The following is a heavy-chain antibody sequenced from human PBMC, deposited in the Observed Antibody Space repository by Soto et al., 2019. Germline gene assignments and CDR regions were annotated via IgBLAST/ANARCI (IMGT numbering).Heavy chain of an antibody. D-gene: IGHD2-2*01. CDR3: ARVGGYCSSTSCHFNYYYGMDV. J-gene: IGHJ6*02. Sequence: ASVKVSCKASGGTFSSYAISWVRQAPGQGLEWMGGIIPIFGTANYAQKFQGGVTITADESTSTVYMELSSLRSEDTAVYYCARVGGYCSSTSCHFNYYYGMDVWGQGTTVTVSS. CDR1: GGTFSSYA. CDR2: IIPIFGTA. V-gene: IGHV1-69*13.